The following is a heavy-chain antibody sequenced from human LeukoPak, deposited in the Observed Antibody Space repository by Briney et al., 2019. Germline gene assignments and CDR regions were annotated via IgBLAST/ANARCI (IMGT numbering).Heavy chain of an antibody. Sequence: SETLSLTCTVSGGSISSGGYYWSWIRQHPGKGLEWIGYIYYSGSTYYNPSLKSRVTISVDTSKNQFSLKLSSVTAADTAVYYCVRGSSSSSWYFDYWGQGTLVTVSS. V-gene: IGHV4-31*03. D-gene: IGHD6-13*01. CDR3: VRGSSSSSWYFDY. J-gene: IGHJ4*02. CDR2: IYYSGST. CDR1: GGSISSGGYY.